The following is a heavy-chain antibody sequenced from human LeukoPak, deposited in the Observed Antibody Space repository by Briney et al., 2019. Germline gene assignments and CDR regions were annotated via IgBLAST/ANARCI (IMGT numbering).Heavy chain of an antibody. V-gene: IGHV4-39*07. CDR1: GGSISSSSYY. J-gene: IGHJ4*02. Sequence: SETLSLTCTVSGGSISSSSYYWGSIRQPPGKGLEWIGSIYYSGSTYYNPSLKSRVTISVDTSKNQFSLKLSSVTAADTAVYYFARVGAFDWLLNFDYWGQGTLVTVSS. CDR3: ARVGAFDWLLNFDY. CDR2: IYYSGST. D-gene: IGHD3-9*01.